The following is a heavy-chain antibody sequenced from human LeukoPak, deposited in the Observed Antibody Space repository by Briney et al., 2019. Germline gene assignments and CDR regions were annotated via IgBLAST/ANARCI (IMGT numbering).Heavy chain of an antibody. CDR2: IRPDGTIK. J-gene: IGHJ4*02. D-gene: IGHD1-26*01. CDR3: ARAGSYFDY. CDR1: RITLTSSW. V-gene: IGHV3-7*01. Sequence: PGGSLRLSCTASRITLTSSWMTWVRQAPGKGLEWVANIRPDGTIKHYLDSVNGRFTISRDNAKNSLFLQMNSLRAEDTGLYYCARAGSYFDYWGQGTLVTVSS.